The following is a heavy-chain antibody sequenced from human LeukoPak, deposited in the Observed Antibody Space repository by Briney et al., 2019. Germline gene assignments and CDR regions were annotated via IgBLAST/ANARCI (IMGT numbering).Heavy chain of an antibody. CDR2: INPNSGGT. CDR1: GYTFTSYG. D-gene: IGHD1-1*01. V-gene: IGHV1-2*06. J-gene: IGHJ3*02. Sequence: GASVKVSCKASGYTFTSYGISWVRQAPGQGLEWMGRINPNSGGTNYTQKFQGRVTMTRDTSISTAYMELSRLRSDDTAVYYCARLVSGAGTRRNTGGAFDMWGQGTMVTVSS. CDR3: ARLVSGAGTRRNTGGAFDM.